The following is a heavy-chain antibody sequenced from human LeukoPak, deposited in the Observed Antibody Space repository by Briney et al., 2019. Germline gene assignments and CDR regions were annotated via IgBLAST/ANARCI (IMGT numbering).Heavy chain of an antibody. Sequence: SGTLSLTCTVSGGSISSYYWSWIRQPPGKGLEWVGYIYYSGSTNYNPSLKSRVTISVDTFKNQFSLKLSSVTAADTAVYYCARTENYIPEDWFDPWGQGTLVTVSS. CDR3: ARTENYIPEDWFDP. CDR1: GGSISSYY. V-gene: IGHV4-59*08. D-gene: IGHD5-24*01. CDR2: IYYSGST. J-gene: IGHJ5*02.